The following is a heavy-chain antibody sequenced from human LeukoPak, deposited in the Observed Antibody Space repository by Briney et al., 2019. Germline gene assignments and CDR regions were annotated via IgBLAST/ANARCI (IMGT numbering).Heavy chain of an antibody. V-gene: IGHV2-5*01. J-gene: IGHJ5*02. CDR3: AQITGQLLSGLNWFDP. CDR2: IYWNDDK. CDR1: GFSLSTSGVG. D-gene: IGHD2-2*01. Sequence: SGPTLVNPTQTLTLTCTFSGFSLSTSGVGVGWIRQPPGKALEWLALIYWNDDKRYSPSLKSRLTITKDTSKNQVVLTMTNMDPVDTATYYCAQITGQLLSGLNWFDPWGQGTLVTVSS.